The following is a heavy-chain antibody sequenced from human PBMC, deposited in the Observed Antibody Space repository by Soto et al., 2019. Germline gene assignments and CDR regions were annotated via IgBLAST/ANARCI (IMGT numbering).Heavy chain of an antibody. V-gene: IGHV1-69*13. CDR2: IIPIFGTA. CDR3: AREYCSSTSCYLGRYFDL. D-gene: IGHD2-2*01. CDR1: GGTFSSYA. J-gene: IGHJ2*01. Sequence: SVKVSCKASGGTFSSYAISWVRQAPGQGLEWMGGIIPIFGTANYAQKFQGRVTITADESTSTAYMELSSLRSEDTAVYYCAREYCSSTSCYLGRYFDLWGRGTLVTV.